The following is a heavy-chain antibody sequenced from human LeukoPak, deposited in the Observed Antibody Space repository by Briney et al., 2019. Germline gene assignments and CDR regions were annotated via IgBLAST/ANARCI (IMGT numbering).Heavy chain of an antibody. CDR2: ISDSGGNT. CDR1: GFTFNSYA. J-gene: IGHJ4*02. CDR3: ARHRSSWLIDY. V-gene: IGHV3-23*01. D-gene: IGHD6-6*01. Sequence: GGSLRLSCAASGFTFNSYAVSWVRQAPWERLQWVSGISDSGGNTYYADSVRGRLTISRDNSKNTLYLQMNSLRAEDTAVYYCARHRSSWLIDYWGQGTLVTVSS.